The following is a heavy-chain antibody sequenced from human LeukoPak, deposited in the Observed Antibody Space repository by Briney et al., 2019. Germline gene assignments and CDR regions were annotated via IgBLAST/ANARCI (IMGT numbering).Heavy chain of an antibody. V-gene: IGHV1-2*02. Sequence: ASVKVSCKASGYTFTGYYMHWVRQAPGQGLEWMGWINPNSGSTNYAQKFQGRVTMTRDTSISTVYVELSRLRSDDTAVYYCARGALGYGADLFDIWGQGTMVTVSS. CDR1: GYTFTGYY. D-gene: IGHD4-17*01. CDR2: INPNSGST. CDR3: ARGALGYGADLFDI. J-gene: IGHJ3*02.